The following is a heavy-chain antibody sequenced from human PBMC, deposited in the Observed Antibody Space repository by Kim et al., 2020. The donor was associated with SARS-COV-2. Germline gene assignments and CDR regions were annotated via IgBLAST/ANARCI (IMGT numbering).Heavy chain of an antibody. CDR3: TSVVPAASDYYYYGMDV. CDR1: GFTFGDYA. CDR2: IRSKAYGGTT. D-gene: IGHD2-2*01. J-gene: IGHJ6*02. V-gene: IGHV3-49*03. Sequence: GGSLRLSCTASGFTFGDYAMSWFRQAPGKGLEWVGFIRSKAYGGTTEYAASVKGRFTISRDDSKSIAYLQMNSLKTEDTAVYYCTSVVPAASDYYYYGMDVWGQGTTVTVSS.